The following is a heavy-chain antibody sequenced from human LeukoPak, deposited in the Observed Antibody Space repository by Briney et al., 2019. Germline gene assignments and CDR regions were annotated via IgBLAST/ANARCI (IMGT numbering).Heavy chain of an antibody. J-gene: IGHJ3*02. V-gene: IGHV3-69-1*01. D-gene: IGHD3-10*01. CDR3: AREGYYGAFDI. Sequence: PGGSLRLSCAASGFTFSNAWMSCVRQAPGKGLEWVSYIGANSAIYYADSVKGRFTISRDNAKNSLSLQMNNLRDDDTAVYYCAREGYYGAFDIWGQGTMVTVSS. CDR1: GFTFSNAW. CDR2: IGANSAI.